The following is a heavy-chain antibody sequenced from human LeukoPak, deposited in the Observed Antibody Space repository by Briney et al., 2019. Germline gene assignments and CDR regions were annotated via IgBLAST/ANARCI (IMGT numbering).Heavy chain of an antibody. Sequence: ASVKVSCKASGYTFTSYGISWVGQAPGQGLEWMGWISAYNGNTNYAQKLQGRVTMTTDTSTSTAYMELRSLRSDDTAVYYCARDNKVDSDFWSGYSNGDYFDYWGQGTLVTVSS. V-gene: IGHV1-18*01. CDR2: ISAYNGNT. J-gene: IGHJ4*02. CDR3: ARDNKVDSDFWSGYSNGDYFDY. CDR1: GYTFTSYG. D-gene: IGHD3-3*01.